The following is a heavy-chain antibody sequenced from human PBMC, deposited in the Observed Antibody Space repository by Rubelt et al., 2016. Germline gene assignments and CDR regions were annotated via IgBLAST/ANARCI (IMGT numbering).Heavy chain of an antibody. CDR3: ARCLIVVVPAATRNNWFDP. V-gene: IGHV4-59*12. J-gene: IGHJ5*02. D-gene: IGHD2-2*01. Sequence: GSTNYNPSLKSRVTISVDTSKNQFSLKLSSVTAADTAVYYCARCLIVVVPAATRNNWFDPWGQGTLVTVSS. CDR2: GST.